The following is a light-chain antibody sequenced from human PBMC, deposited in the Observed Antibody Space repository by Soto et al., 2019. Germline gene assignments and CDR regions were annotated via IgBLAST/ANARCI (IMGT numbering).Light chain of an antibody. V-gene: IGKV2-28*01. CDR1: QSLLHTNGYNF. CDR2: LGS. CDR3: MQALQTSFT. Sequence: DIVRTQSPLSLPVTPGEPASISCRSSQSLLHTNGYNFLDWFLQKPGQSPRLLIYLGSTRASGVPDRFSGSGSGTDFTLKISRVEAEYVGVYYCMQALQTSFTFGPGTKVEI. J-gene: IGKJ3*01.